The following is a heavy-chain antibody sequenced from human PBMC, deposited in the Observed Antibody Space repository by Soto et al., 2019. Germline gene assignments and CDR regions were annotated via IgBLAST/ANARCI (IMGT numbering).Heavy chain of an antibody. D-gene: IGHD4-17*01. Sequence: EVQLLESGGGLVQPGGSLRLSCAASGFTFSSYAMNWVRQAPGKGLEWVSVISGSGGSTYYADAVKGRFTISRDNSKNTLYLQMNSVRAEDTAVYYCAKRTVGWYFDLWGRGTLVTVSS. CDR1: GFTFSSYA. V-gene: IGHV3-23*01. CDR2: ISGSGGST. J-gene: IGHJ2*01. CDR3: AKRTVGWYFDL.